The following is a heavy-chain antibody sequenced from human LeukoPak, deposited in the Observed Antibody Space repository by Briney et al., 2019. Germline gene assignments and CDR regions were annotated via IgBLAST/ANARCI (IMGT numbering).Heavy chain of an antibody. CDR2: IGIDSGNT. CDR3: ARDYKYAFDN. D-gene: IGHD5-24*01. J-gene: IGHJ4*02. V-gene: IGHV3-48*01. CDR1: GFRFSDYS. Sequence: GGSLRLSCAASGFRFSDYSTTWVRQAPGKGLEWISYIGIDSGNTHYADSVKGRFTISGDKAKNSLYLQMHSLRVEDTAVYYCARDYKYAFDNWGQGTLVTVSS.